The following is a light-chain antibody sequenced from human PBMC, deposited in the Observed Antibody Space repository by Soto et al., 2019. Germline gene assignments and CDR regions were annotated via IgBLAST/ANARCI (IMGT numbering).Light chain of an antibody. J-gene: IGKJ1*01. CDR2: DAP. Sequence: DIQMTQSPSTLSASVGDRVTITCRASQSITSWLAWYQQKPGKAPKLLIYDAPILESGVPSRFSGSGSGTEFTLTISSLQPDDFGTYYCQQYHSYSPWTFGQGTKVEIK. CDR1: QSITSW. V-gene: IGKV1-5*01. CDR3: QQYHSYSPWT.